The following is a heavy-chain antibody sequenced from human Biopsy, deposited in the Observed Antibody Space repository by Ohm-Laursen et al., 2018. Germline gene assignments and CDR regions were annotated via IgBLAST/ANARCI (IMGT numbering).Heavy chain of an antibody. D-gene: IGHD1-1*01. V-gene: IGHV4-4*07. CDR3: ARVEGEQLINSGMDV. Sequence: SETLSLTCVVSGDSISNSYWTWIRQPAGKGLEWIGRFYSSGSSSYNPSLKSRVTMSIDASMNQFSLKLTSVTAADTAVYYCARVEGEQLINSGMDVWGQGTTVTVSS. CDR1: GDSISNSY. CDR2: FYSSGSS. J-gene: IGHJ6*02.